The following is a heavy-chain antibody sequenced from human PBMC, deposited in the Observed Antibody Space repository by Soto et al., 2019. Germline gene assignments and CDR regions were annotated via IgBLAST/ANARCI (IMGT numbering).Heavy chain of an antibody. J-gene: IGHJ4*02. V-gene: IGHV1-69*08. CDR2: IIPILGIA. D-gene: IGHD6-13*01. Sequence: QVQLVQSGAEVKKPGSSVKVSCKASGGTFSSYTISWVRQAPGQGLEWMGRIIPILGIANYAQKFQGRVTIXAXXSTSTAYMELSSLRSEDTAVYYCARDLVAAAAHGYWGQGTLVTVSS. CDR1: GGTFSSYT. CDR3: ARDLVAAAAHGY.